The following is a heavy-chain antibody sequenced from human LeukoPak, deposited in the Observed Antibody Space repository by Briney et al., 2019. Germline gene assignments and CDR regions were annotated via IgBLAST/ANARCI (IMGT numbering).Heavy chain of an antibody. Sequence: GGSLRLSCAASGFTFNNYGMHWVRQAPGKGLEWVAFIRYNGNNQYYADSVKGRFTISRDNSKNTLYLQMNSLKADDTAVYYCAKESAFYYIDVWGKGTTVIISS. V-gene: IGHV3-30*02. CDR1: GFTFNNYG. CDR2: IRYNGNNQ. J-gene: IGHJ6*03. CDR3: AKESAFYYIDV.